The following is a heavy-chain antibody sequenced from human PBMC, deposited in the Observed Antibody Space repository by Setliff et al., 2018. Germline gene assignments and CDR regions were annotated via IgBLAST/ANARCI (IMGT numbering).Heavy chain of an antibody. CDR3: ARTYSSSSADWFDP. J-gene: IGHJ5*02. CDR1: GGSISSGGYY. CDR2: IYYSGST. V-gene: IGHV4-31*01. Sequence: SETLSLTCTVSGGSISSGGYYWSWIRQHPGKGLEWIGYIYYSGSTYYNPSLKSLVTISVDTSKNQFSLKLSSVTAADTAVYYCARTYSSSSADWFDPWGQGTLVTVSS. D-gene: IGHD6-6*01.